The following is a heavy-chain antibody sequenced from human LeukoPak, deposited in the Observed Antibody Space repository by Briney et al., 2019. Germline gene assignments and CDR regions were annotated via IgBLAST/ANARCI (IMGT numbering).Heavy chain of an antibody. CDR2: MNPNSGNT. CDR3: AREKGGSYWAY. Sequence: GASVKVSCKASGYTFTSYDINWVRQATGQGLEWMGWMNPNSGNTGYAQKFQGRVTMTTDTSTSTAYMELSSLRSEDTAVYYCAREKGGSYWAYWGQGTLVTVSS. J-gene: IGHJ4*02. CDR1: GYTFTSYD. V-gene: IGHV1-8*01. D-gene: IGHD1-26*01.